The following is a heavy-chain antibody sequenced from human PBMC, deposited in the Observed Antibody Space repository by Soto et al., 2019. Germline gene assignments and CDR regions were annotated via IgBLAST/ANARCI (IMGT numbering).Heavy chain of an antibody. CDR2: INAGNGNT. V-gene: IGHV1-3*01. J-gene: IGHJ4*02. Sequence: ASVKVSCKASGYTFTSYAMHWVRQAPGQRLEWMGWINAGNGNTKYSQKFQGRVTITRDTSASTAYMELNSLRAEDTAVYYCAKDSGWWLHLLPYYFDYWGQGTLVTVSS. D-gene: IGHD5-12*01. CDR1: GYTFTSYA. CDR3: AKDSGWWLHLLPYYFDY.